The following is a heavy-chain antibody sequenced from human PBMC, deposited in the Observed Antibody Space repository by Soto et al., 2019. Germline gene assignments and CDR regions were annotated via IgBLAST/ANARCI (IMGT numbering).Heavy chain of an antibody. CDR1: GYAFTSYG. V-gene: IGHV1-18*04. CDR2: ISAYTGNT. Sequence: ASVKVSCKASGYAFTSYGISWVRPAPGQGLEWMGWISAYTGNTNYAQKLQGRVTMTTDTSKSTAYMELRSLRSDDTAVYYCARVRVSAYYDFWSGYYTSDFDYWGQGTLVTV. D-gene: IGHD3-3*01. J-gene: IGHJ4*02. CDR3: ARVRVSAYYDFWSGYYTSDFDY.